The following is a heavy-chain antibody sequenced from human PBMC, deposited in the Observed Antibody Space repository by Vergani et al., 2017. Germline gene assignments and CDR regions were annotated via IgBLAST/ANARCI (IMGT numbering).Heavy chain of an antibody. V-gene: IGHV4-34*01. D-gene: IGHD4-11*01. CDR2: IDHTGRP. CDR1: GGSFTSYH. Sequence: QVQLQQWGGGLLKPSETLSLTCVVNGGSFTSYHWTWIRQSPGEGLEWVGDIDHTGRPDYNPSLKSRLTMSVDKSRNQFSLTLISVTATDTAIYFCARENTETNGHLYYYYYMDVWGQGTAVTVS. CDR3: ARENTETNGHLYYYYYMDV. J-gene: IGHJ6*03.